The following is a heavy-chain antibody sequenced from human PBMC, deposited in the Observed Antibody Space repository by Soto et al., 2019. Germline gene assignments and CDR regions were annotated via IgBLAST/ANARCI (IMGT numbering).Heavy chain of an antibody. CDR3: ARVSYYAPSDYTLIGYLDS. CDR2: IYYTGNA. J-gene: IGHJ4*02. CDR1: GDSLTSHSYY. D-gene: IGHD3-10*01. Sequence: TSETLSLTCTVSGDSLTSHSYYWTWVRQPPGKGLEWIGNIYYTGNANYNPSLTGRVTLSVDTSRNQFSLRLTSVTTADTAVYYCARVSYYAPSDYTLIGYLDSWGQGTMVTVSS. V-gene: IGHV4-61*01.